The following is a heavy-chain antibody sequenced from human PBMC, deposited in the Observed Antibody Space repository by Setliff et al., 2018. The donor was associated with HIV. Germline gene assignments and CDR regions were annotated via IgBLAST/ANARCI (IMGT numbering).Heavy chain of an antibody. J-gene: IGHJ4*02. V-gene: IGHV1-3*04. D-gene: IGHD6-19*01. CDR3: ARGSCSGCYLSDY. CDR1: GYTFTTCS. Sequence: ASVKVSCKASGYTFTTCSIHWVRQALGQRPEWMGWIHTGTGDTKYSQKFQGRVTITRDTSANTAYMELSSLRSEDTAVYYCARGSCSGCYLSDYWGLGTLVTVSS. CDR2: IHTGTGDT.